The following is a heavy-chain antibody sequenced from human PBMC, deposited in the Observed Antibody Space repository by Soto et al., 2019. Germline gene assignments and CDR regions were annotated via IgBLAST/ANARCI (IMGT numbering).Heavy chain of an antibody. CDR2: IYYSGST. CDR3: ARRAGFLEWFRSGWYGGYFDY. Sequence: QLQLQESGPGLVKPSETLSLTCTVSGGSISSSSYYWGWIRQPPGKGLEWIGSIYYSGSTYYNPSLKSRVTISVDTSKNQFSLKLSSVTAADTAVYYCARRAGFLEWFRSGWYGGYFDYWGQGTLVTVSS. CDR1: GGSISSSSYY. D-gene: IGHD3-3*01. V-gene: IGHV4-39*01. J-gene: IGHJ4*02.